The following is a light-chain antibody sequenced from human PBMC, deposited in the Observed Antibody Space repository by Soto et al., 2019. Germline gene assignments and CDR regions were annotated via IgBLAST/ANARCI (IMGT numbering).Light chain of an antibody. CDR2: GAS. V-gene: IGKV3-20*01. CDR3: QEYGTSRT. Sequence: EIVWTQSPGTLSLSPGERVTLSCRASQSVSTYYLAWYQRKPGQAPRLLIYGASSRATGIPDRFSGTGSGTDFTLTISRLEPEDFAVYYCQEYGTSRTFGQGTKVEIK. J-gene: IGKJ1*01. CDR1: QSVSTYY.